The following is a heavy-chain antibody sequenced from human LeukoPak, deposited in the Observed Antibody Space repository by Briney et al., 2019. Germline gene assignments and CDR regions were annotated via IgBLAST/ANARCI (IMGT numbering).Heavy chain of an antibody. CDR1: GYTLTEIS. CDR3: ATGTFRSSWYYFDY. V-gene: IGHV1-24*01. Sequence: ASVRVSCKVSGYTLTEISMHWVRQAPGKGLEWMGGFDPEDGETIYAQKFQGRATMTEDTSTDTAYMELSSLRSEDTAVYYCATGTFRSSWYYFDYWGQGTLVTVSS. D-gene: IGHD6-13*01. J-gene: IGHJ4*02. CDR2: FDPEDGET.